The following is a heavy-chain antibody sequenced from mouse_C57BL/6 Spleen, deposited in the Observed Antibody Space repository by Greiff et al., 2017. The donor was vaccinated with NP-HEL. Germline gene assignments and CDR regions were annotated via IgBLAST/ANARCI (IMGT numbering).Heavy chain of an antibody. V-gene: IGHV5-17*01. Sequence: EVQRVESGGGLVKPGGSLKLSCAASGFTFSDYGMHWVRQAPEKGLEWVAYISSGSSTIYYADTVKGRFTISRGNAKNTLFLHMTSLRSEDTAMYYCARMWASPYCGQGTLVTVSA. CDR2: ISSGSSTI. J-gene: IGHJ3*01. CDR3: ARMWASPY. D-gene: IGHD3-1*01. CDR1: GFTFSDYG.